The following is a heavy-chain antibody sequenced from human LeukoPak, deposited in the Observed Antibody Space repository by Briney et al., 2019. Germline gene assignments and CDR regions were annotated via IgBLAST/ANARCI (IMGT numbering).Heavy chain of an antibody. Sequence: PGGSLRLSCAASGFTVSSNYMSWVRQAPGKGLEWVSSISSSSSYIYYADSVKGRFTISRDNAKNSLYLQMNSLRAEDTAVYYCARDRGLLLWFGELLLDAFDIWGQGTMVTVSS. CDR1: GFTVSSNY. D-gene: IGHD3-10*01. CDR2: ISSSSSYI. V-gene: IGHV3-21*01. CDR3: ARDRGLLLWFGELLLDAFDI. J-gene: IGHJ3*02.